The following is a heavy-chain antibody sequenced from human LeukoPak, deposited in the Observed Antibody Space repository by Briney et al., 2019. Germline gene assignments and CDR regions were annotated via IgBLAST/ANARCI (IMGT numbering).Heavy chain of an antibody. CDR1: GGSFSGYY. CDR3: AGNMALRGDDAFDI. J-gene: IGHJ3*02. Sequence: SETLSLTCAVYGGSFSGYYWSWIRQTPGKGLEWIGEINHSGSTNYNPSLKSRVTISVDTSKNQFSLKLSSVTAADTAVYYCAGNMALRGDDAFDIWGQGTMVTVSS. CDR2: INHSGST. D-gene: IGHD2/OR15-2a*01. V-gene: IGHV4-34*01.